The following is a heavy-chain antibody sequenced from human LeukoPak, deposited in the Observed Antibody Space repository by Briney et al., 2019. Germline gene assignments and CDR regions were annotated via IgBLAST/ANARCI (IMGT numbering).Heavy chain of an antibody. V-gene: IGHV1-58*02. Sequence: SVTVSCKASGFTFTSSAMQWVRQARGQRLEWIGWIVVGSGNTNYAQRFQERVTITRDMSTSTAYMELSSLRSEDTAVYYCAAESRQGIHLGRGYWGQGTLVTGSS. D-gene: IGHD5-18*01. J-gene: IGHJ4*02. CDR3: AAESRQGIHLGRGY. CDR1: GFTFTSSA. CDR2: IVVGSGNT.